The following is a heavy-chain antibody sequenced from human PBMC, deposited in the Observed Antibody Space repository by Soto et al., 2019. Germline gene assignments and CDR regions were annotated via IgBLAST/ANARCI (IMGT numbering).Heavy chain of an antibody. D-gene: IGHD2-2*01. J-gene: IGHJ5*02. V-gene: IGHV3-30-3*01. CDR3: ARVMEAAMASKDNWFDP. CDR1: GFTFRSYH. CDR2: ISYDENNK. Sequence: PGGSLRLSCAASGFTFRSYHMHWARQAPGKGLEWVASISYDENNKYYTDSVKGRFTISRANSKNTLYLQMNSLRDEDTAVYYCARVMEAAMASKDNWFDPWGQGTLVTVSS.